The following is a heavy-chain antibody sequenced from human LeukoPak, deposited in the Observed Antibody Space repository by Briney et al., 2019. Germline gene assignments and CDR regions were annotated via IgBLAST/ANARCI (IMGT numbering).Heavy chain of an antibody. V-gene: IGHV1-8*01. J-gene: IGHJ4*02. CDR1: GYTFTSYD. D-gene: IGHD3-22*01. CDR3: VRARDFYDSRGYVRGFDH. Sequence: ASVKVSCKASGYTFTSYDINWVRQATGQGLEWMGWMNPNSGNTGYAQKFQGRVTMTRDTSISTAYMELSSLSSEDTAVYYCVRARDFYDSRGYVRGFDHWGQGTLVTVSS. CDR2: MNPNSGNT.